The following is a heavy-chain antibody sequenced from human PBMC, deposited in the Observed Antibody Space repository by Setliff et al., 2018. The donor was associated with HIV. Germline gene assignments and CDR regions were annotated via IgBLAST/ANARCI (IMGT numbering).Heavy chain of an antibody. D-gene: IGHD3-22*01. CDR3: ARGLSFYDPGGFDY. V-gene: IGHV1-18*01. J-gene: IGHJ4*02. CDR2: ISAYNGNT. CDR1: GYTFTSYD. Sequence: ASVKVSCKASGYTFTSYDISWVRQAPGQGLEWMGWISAYNGNTNYAQKLQGRVTMTTDTSTSTAYMELRSLRSDDTAVYYCARGLSFYDPGGFDYWGQGTLVTVSS.